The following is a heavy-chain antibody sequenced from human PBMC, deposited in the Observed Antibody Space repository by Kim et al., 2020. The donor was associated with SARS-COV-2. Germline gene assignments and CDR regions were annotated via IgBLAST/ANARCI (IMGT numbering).Heavy chain of an antibody. J-gene: IGHJ5*02. V-gene: IGHV4-39*01. Sequence: SETLSLTCTVSGGSISSSSYYWGWIRQPPGKGLEWIGSIYYSGSTYYNPSLKSRVTISVDTSKNQFSLKLSSVTAADTAVYYCARLLKHPMTTVVTGHNCFDPWGQGTLVTVSS. CDR1: GGSISSSSYY. CDR2: IYYSGST. D-gene: IGHD4-17*01. CDR3: ARLLKHPMTTVVTGHNCFDP.